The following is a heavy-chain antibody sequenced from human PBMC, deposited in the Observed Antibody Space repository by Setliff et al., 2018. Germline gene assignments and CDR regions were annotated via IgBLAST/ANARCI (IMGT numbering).Heavy chain of an antibody. Sequence: VASVKVSCKTSGFRFTSFGFSWVRQAPGQGLEWMGWISPYSGESNYAQKFQDRLTVTADTSTKTIYMELRSLTSDDMAVYFCTRSRGPRVVLAADFDFWGQGTLVTVSS. J-gene: IGHJ4*02. D-gene: IGHD3-16*01. CDR3: TRSRGPRVVLAADFDF. V-gene: IGHV1-18*03. CDR1: GFRFTSFG. CDR2: ISPYSGES.